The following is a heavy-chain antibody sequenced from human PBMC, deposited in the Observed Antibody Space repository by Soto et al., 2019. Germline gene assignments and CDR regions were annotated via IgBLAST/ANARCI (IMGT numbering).Heavy chain of an antibody. CDR2: INVYNGNT. CDR1: GYTFTNYG. V-gene: IGHV1-3*01. Sequence: GASVKVSCKASGYTFTNYGIHWVRQAPGQSLEWMGWINVYNGNTKYSQKFQDRVTFSRDTSASTAYMELSSLGSEDAAVYYCARDLDDILTGPNFDPWGQGTLVTVSS. D-gene: IGHD3-9*01. J-gene: IGHJ5*02. CDR3: ARDLDDILTGPNFDP.